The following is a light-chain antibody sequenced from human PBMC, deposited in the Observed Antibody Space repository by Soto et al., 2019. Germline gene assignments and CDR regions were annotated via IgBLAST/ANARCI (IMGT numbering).Light chain of an antibody. J-gene: IGLJ1*01. CDR2: DVS. V-gene: IGLV2-14*03. CDR1: SSDVGGYNY. Sequence: QSALTRPASVSGSPGQSITISCTGTSSDVGGYNYVSWYQQHPGKAPKLIIYDVSDRPSGISSRFSASKSGNTASLTISGLQAEDEADYYCCSYTSSSTPWVFGTGTKVTVL. CDR3: CSYTSSSTPWV.